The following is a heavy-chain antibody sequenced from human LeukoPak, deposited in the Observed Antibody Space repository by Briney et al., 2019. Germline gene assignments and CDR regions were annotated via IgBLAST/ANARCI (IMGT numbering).Heavy chain of an antibody. CDR3: ARSASLGDDFDP. CDR1: GYTFTSYG. Sequence: GASVKVSCKASGYTFTSYGISWVRQAPGQGLEWTGEISVYNGNTNYVQKFQGRVTMTTDTSTSTAYMELRSLRSDDTAVYYCARSASLGDDFDPWGQGTLVTVSS. CDR2: ISVYNGNT. V-gene: IGHV1-18*01. D-gene: IGHD2-21*02. J-gene: IGHJ5*02.